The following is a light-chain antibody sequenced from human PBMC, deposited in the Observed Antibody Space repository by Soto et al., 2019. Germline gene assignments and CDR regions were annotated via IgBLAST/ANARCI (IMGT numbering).Light chain of an antibody. CDR1: GSNIGAGYD. CDR2: DNT. Sequence: QSVLTQPPSVSAAPGQRVTISCSGSGSNIGAGYDVHWYQQLPGSAPQLLIYDNTNRPSGGPDRFSGSRSGTSASLAITRLQAEDEADYYCQSFDRDLSGVVFGGGTKLTVL. CDR3: QSFDRDLSGVV. V-gene: IGLV1-40*01. J-gene: IGLJ3*02.